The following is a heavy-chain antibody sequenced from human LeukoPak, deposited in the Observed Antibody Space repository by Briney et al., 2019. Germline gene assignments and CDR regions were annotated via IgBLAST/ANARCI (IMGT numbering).Heavy chain of an antibody. V-gene: IGHV3-74*01. CDR1: GFTFSSYW. CDR3: ARGGDSLNFDY. Sequence: GGSLRLSCAASGFTFSSYWMHWVRQAPGKGLVWVSRINSDGSSTSYADSVKGRFTISRDNAKNTLYLQMNSLRAEDTAVYYCARGGDSLNFDYWGQGTLVTVSS. J-gene: IGHJ4*02. CDR2: INSDGSST. D-gene: IGHD3-9*01.